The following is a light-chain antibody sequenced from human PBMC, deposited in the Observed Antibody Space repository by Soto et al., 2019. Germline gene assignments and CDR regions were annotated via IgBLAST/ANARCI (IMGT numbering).Light chain of an antibody. CDR3: QQYNGYPLT. CDR2: DVS. J-gene: IGKJ4*01. Sequence: DIQMTQSPSTLSASVGDRVTITCRASQTLRTWLAWYQQKPGKAPKLIIYDVSILQSGVPSRFSGSGSGTEFTLTISSLQPDDFATYYCQQYNGYPLTFGGGTKVDFK. V-gene: IGKV1-5*01. CDR1: QTLRTW.